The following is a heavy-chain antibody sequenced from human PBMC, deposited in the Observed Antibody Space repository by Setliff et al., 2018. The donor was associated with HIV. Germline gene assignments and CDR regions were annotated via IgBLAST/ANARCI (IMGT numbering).Heavy chain of an antibody. CDR1: GYTFTSYG. D-gene: IGHD6-19*01. V-gene: IGHV1-18*01. CDR2: ISGYNGIT. Sequence: ASVKVSCKASGYTFTSYGISWVRQAPGQGLEWMGWISGYNGITKYSQKLQGRVTMTTDTSTSTAYMELRSLRSDDTAVYYCAREALHAGGWRGAFDIWGQGTMVTVSS. CDR3: AREALHAGGWRGAFDI. J-gene: IGHJ3*02.